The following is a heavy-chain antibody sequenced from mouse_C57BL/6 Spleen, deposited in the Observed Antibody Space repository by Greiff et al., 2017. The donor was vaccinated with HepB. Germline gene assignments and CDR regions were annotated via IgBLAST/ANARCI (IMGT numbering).Heavy chain of an antibody. D-gene: IGHD1-1*01. CDR2: FYPGSGSI. J-gene: IGHJ2*01. V-gene: IGHV1-62-2*01. CDR3: ARQDHYYGSRRHFDY. Sequence: LVESGAELVKPGASVKLSCKASGYTFTEYTIHWVKQRSGQGLEWIGWFYPGSGSIKYNEKFKDKATLTADKSSSTVYMELSRLTSEDSAVYFCARQDHYYGSRRHFDYWGQGTTLTVSS. CDR1: GYTFTEYT.